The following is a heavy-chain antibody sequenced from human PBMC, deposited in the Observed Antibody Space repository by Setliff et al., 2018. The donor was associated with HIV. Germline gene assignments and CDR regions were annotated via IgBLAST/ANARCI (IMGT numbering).Heavy chain of an antibody. D-gene: IGHD6-19*01. CDR2: IYQSGSI. CDR1: GYSINSGFS. CDR3: ARPRRVRSRAWYWFDI. Sequence: PSETLSLTCAASGYSINSGFSRAWIRQPPGQGPQWIGSIYQSGSIYYNPSLQSRVTISVDSSKNQFSLNLLSVTAADTAVYYCARPRRVRSRAWYWFDIWGQGTLVTVS. V-gene: IGHV4-38-2*01. J-gene: IGHJ5*02.